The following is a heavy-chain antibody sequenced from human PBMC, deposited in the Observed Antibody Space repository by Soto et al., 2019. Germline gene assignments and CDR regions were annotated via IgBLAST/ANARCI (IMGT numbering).Heavy chain of an antibody. V-gene: IGHV1-18*01. CDR3: ARVGWSSSWCGARAFDI. CDR1: GYTFTSYG. CDR2: ISAYNGNT. Sequence: ASVKVSCRASGYTFTSYGISWVRQAPGQGLEWMGWISAYNGNTNYAQKLQGRVTMTTDTSTSTAYMELRSLRSDDTAVYYCARVGWSSSWCGARAFDIWGQGTMVTVSS. J-gene: IGHJ3*02. D-gene: IGHD6-13*01.